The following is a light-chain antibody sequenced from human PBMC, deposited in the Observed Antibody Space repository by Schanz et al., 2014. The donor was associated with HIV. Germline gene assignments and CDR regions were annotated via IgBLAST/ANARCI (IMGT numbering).Light chain of an antibody. CDR3: AAWDVNLNGPV. CDR1: SSDVGSYNL. Sequence: QSALTQPPSASGSPGQSVTISCTGPSSDVGSYNLVSWYQQHPGKAPKLMMYEVSERPSGVSNRFSGSKSGNTASLTISGLQAEDEADYYCAAWDVNLNGPVFGGGTKLTVL. V-gene: IGLV2-23*02. CDR2: EVS. J-gene: IGLJ2*01.